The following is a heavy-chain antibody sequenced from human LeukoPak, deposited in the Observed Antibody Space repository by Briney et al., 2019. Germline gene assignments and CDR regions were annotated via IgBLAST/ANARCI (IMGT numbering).Heavy chain of an antibody. J-gene: IGHJ3*02. Sequence: PGRSLRLSCAASGFTFSSYGMYWVRQAPGKGLEWVVVISYDGSNKYYVDSVKGRYTISRDNSKNTLYLQMNSLRAEDTAVYHCAKDLLARAYQLLRAFDIWGQGTMVTVSS. D-gene: IGHD2-2*01. V-gene: IGHV3-30*18. CDR1: GFTFSSYG. CDR2: ISYDGSNK. CDR3: AKDLLARAYQLLRAFDI.